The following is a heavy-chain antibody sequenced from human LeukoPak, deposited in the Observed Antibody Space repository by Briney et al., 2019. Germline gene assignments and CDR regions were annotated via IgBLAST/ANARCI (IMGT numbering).Heavy chain of an antibody. V-gene: IGHV5-51*01. CDR3: ARREDTSGSRAFDI. D-gene: IGHD6-19*01. CDR1: GYSFTSYW. Sequence: GESLKISCKSSGYSFTSYWIGWVRQMPAKGLEWMGIIYPCDSDTRSSPSFQGQVTISADKSISTAYLQWSSLKALDTAMYYCARREDTSGSRAFDIWGQGTMVTVSS. J-gene: IGHJ3*02. CDR2: IYPCDSDT.